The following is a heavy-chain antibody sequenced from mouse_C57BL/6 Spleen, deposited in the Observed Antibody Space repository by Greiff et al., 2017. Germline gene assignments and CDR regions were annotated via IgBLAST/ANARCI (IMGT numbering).Heavy chain of an antibody. V-gene: IGHV5-17*01. CDR1: GFTFSDYG. CDR2: ISSGSSTI. D-gene: IGHD2-12*01. J-gene: IGHJ2*01. Sequence: EVNVVESGGGLVKPGGSLKLSCAASGFTFSDYGMHWVRQAPEKGLEWVAYISSGSSTIYYADTVKGRFTISRDNAKNTLFLQMTSLRSEDTAMYYCARPRVYDAYYFDYWGQGTTRTGSS. CDR3: ARPRVYDAYYFDY.